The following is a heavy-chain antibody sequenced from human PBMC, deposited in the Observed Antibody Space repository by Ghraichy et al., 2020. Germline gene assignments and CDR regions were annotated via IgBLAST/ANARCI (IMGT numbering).Heavy chain of an antibody. D-gene: IGHD6-19*01. V-gene: IGHV4-34*01. CDR1: GGSFSGYY. Sequence: SQTLSLTCAVYGGSFSGYYWSWIRQPPGKGLEWIGEINHSGSTNYNPSLKSRVTISVDTSKNQFSLKLSSVTAADTAVYYCARGENSGWRHFDYWGQGTLVTVSS. J-gene: IGHJ4*02. CDR3: ARGENSGWRHFDY. CDR2: INHSGST.